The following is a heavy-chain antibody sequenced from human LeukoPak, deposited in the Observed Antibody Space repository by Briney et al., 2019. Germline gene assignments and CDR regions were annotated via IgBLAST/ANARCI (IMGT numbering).Heavy chain of an antibody. Sequence: GGSLRLSCAASGFTFSSYSMNWVRQAPGKGLEWVSYISSSSSTIYYADSVKGRFTISRDNSKNTLYLQMNSLRAEDTAVYYCARDAGYYDSSGYGYYGMDVWGQGTTVTVSS. D-gene: IGHD3-22*01. J-gene: IGHJ6*02. CDR1: GFTFSSYS. V-gene: IGHV3-48*01. CDR2: ISSSSSTI. CDR3: ARDAGYYDSSGYGYYGMDV.